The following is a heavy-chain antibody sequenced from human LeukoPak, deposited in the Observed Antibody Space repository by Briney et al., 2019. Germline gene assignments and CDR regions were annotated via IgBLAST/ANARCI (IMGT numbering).Heavy chain of an antibody. CDR2: INPSGGST. D-gene: IGHD3-3*01. V-gene: IGHV1-46*01. Sequence: ASVTVSCKASGYTFTSYYMHWVRQAPGQGLEWMGLINPSGGSTSYAQKFQGRVTMTRDMSTSTVYMELSSLRSEDTAVYYCARGQGITIFGVVIIQSSDAFDIWGQGTRVTVSS. J-gene: IGHJ3*02. CDR1: GYTFTSYY. CDR3: ARGQGITIFGVVIIQSSDAFDI.